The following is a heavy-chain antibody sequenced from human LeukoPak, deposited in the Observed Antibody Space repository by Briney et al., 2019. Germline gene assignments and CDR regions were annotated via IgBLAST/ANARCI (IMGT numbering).Heavy chain of an antibody. CDR3: WTDPYSSSLSYGMDV. J-gene: IGHJ6*02. CDR2: ISSRSSSI. D-gene: IGHD6-13*01. V-gene: IGHV3-48*01. Sequence: PGGSLRLSCAASGFSFSDYTMNWVRQAPGKGLEWVSYISSRSSSIYYADSVKGRFTISRDNAQSSLYLQMNSLRAEDTPVYYCWTDPYSSSLSYGMDVWGQGTAVTVSS. CDR1: GFSFSDYT.